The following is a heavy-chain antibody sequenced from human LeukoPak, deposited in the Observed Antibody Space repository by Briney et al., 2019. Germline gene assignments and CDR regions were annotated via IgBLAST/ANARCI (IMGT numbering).Heavy chain of an antibody. D-gene: IGHD3-10*01. Sequence: SQTLSLTCTVSGGSISSGGYYWSWIRQHPGKGLEWIGYIYYSGSTYYNPSLKSRVTISVDTSKNQFSLKLSSVTAADTAVYYCARARITMVRGVIIKRDWFDPWGQGTLATVSS. CDR3: ARARITMVRGVIIKRDWFDP. CDR1: GGSISSGGYY. J-gene: IGHJ5*02. CDR2: IYYSGST. V-gene: IGHV4-31*03.